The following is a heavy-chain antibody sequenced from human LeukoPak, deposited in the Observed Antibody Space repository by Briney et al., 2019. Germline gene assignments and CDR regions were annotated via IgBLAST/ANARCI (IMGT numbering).Heavy chain of an antibody. CDR2: IYYSGTT. J-gene: IGHJ5*02. Sequence: PSETLSLTCTVSGGSIRSWNDYWGWIRQPPGKGLEYIGSIYYSGTTYYNPSLKSRVTISVDTSKNQFSLKLSSVTAADTAVYYCARDSSVSWFDPWGQGTLVTVSS. CDR3: ARDSSVSWFDP. CDR1: GGSIRSWNDY. V-gene: IGHV4-39*07.